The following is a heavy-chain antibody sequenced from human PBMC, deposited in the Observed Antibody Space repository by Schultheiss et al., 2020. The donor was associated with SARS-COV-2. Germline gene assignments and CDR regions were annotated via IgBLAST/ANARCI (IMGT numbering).Heavy chain of an antibody. D-gene: IGHD2-15*01. Sequence: GGSLRLSCAASGFTFSSYGMHWVRQAPGKGLEWVAVISYDGSNKYYADSVKGRFTISRDNSKNTLYLQMNSLRAEDTAIYYCARGSSGGYFYGLDVWGQGTTVTVSS. J-gene: IGHJ6*02. CDR1: GFTFSSYG. CDR2: ISYDGSNK. V-gene: IGHV3-30*03. CDR3: ARGSSGGYFYGLDV.